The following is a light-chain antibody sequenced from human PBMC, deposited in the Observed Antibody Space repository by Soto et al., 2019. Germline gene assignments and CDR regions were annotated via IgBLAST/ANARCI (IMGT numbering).Light chain of an antibody. CDR3: QTWGTGIVL. CDR2: LNSDGSH. CDR1: SGHSSYA. J-gene: IGLJ2*01. Sequence: QPVLTQSPSASASLGASVKLTCTLSSGHSSYAIAWHQQQPEKGPRYLMKLNSDGSHSKGDGIPDRFSGSSSGDERYLTISSLQSEDEADYYCQTWGTGIVLFAGGTKLTVL. V-gene: IGLV4-69*01.